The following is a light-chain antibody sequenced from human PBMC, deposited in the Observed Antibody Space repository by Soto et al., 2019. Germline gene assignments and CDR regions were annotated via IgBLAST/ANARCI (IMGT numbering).Light chain of an antibody. V-gene: IGKV1-5*01. CDR1: QSISTS. J-gene: IGKJ4*01. CDR3: QQSYNTPAPT. CDR2: HAS. Sequence: DIQMTQSPSTLSASVGDRVTITCRASQSISTSLTWYQQKPGKAPKLLIYHASSLESGVPSRFSGSGSGTEFTLTISSLQPDDFATYYCQQSYNTPAPTFGGGTKVDIK.